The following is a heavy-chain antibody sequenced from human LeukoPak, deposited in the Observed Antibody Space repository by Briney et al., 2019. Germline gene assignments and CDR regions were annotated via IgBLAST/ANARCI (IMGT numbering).Heavy chain of an antibody. Sequence: GGSLRLSCAASGFTFSSYSMNWVRQAPGKGLVWVSRINSDGSSTSYADSVKGRFTISRDNAKNTLYLQMNSLRAEDTAVYYCARDPITLDAFDIWGQGTMVTVSS. CDR2: INSDGSST. CDR3: ARDPITLDAFDI. V-gene: IGHV3-74*01. J-gene: IGHJ3*02. CDR1: GFTFSSYS. D-gene: IGHD3-16*01.